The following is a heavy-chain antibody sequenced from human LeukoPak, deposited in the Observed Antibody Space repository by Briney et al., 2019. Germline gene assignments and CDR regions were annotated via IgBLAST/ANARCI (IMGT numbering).Heavy chain of an antibody. CDR2: ISSSSSYI. CDR3: ARELRAGYSSRRFDY. D-gene: IGHD6-13*01. J-gene: IGHJ4*02. Sequence: GGSLRLSCAASGFTFSSYSMNWVRQAPGKGLEWVSSISSSSSYIYYADSVKGRFTISRDNAKNSLYLQMNSLRAEDTAVYYCARELRAGYSSRRFDYWGQGTLVTVSS. CDR1: GFTFSSYS. V-gene: IGHV3-21*01.